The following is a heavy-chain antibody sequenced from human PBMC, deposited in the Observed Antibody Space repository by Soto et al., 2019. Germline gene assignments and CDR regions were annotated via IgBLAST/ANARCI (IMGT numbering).Heavy chain of an antibody. V-gene: IGHV1-69*13. J-gene: IGHJ3*02. CDR3: ARDSQLKYYYDSSAYPDAFDI. CDR2: IIPIFGTA. D-gene: IGHD3-22*01. Sequence: ASVKVSCKASGGTFSSYAISWVRQAPGQGLEWMGGIIPIFGTANYAQKFQGRVTITADESTSTAYMELSSLRSEDTAVYYCARDSQLKYYYDSSAYPDAFDIWGQGTMVTVSS. CDR1: GGTFSSYA.